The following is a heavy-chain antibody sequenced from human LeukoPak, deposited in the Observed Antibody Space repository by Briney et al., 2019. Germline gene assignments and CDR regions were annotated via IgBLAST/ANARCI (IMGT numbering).Heavy chain of an antibody. V-gene: IGHV3-48*01. Sequence: PGGSLRLSCAASGFTFSSYSMNWVRQAPGKGLEWVSYISNSSSTIYYADSVRGRFTISRDNAKNSLYLQMNSLRAEDTAVYYCAREDPGWYPSYFDYWGQGTLVTVSS. D-gene: IGHD6-19*01. CDR1: GFTFSSYS. J-gene: IGHJ4*02. CDR2: ISNSSSTI. CDR3: AREDPGWYPSYFDY.